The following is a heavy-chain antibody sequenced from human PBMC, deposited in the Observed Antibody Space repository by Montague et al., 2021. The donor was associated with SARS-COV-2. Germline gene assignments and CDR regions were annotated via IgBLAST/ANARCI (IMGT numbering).Heavy chain of an antibody. CDR2: NYYNTSN. D-gene: IGHD3-16*01. Sequence: TLSLTCTVSGGSTNSGDYYWSWIRQRPGKGLEWIGNNYYNTSNYYNLSLKSPVTIYVDTSQNQFTLTPVSVTAADTSVYYCARGKTFGFFDYWGQGTLVTVSS. CDR1: GGSTNSGDYY. J-gene: IGHJ4*02. V-gene: IGHV4-31*01. CDR3: ARGKTFGFFDY.